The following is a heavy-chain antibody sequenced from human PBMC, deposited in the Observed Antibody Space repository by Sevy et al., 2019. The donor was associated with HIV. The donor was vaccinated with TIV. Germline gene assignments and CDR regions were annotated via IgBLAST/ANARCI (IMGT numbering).Heavy chain of an antibody. J-gene: IGHJ4*02. D-gene: IGHD1-7*01. V-gene: IGHV1-18*01. Sequence: ASVKVSCKASGYTFSNYGISWVRQAPGQGLEWMGWISTYNGNTNYAQKVQGRVTMTTDTSTSTAYMELRSLRSDDTAVYYCARLGGVNYRGAFDYWGQGTLVTVSS. CDR2: ISTYNGNT. CDR1: GYTFSNYG. CDR3: ARLGGVNYRGAFDY.